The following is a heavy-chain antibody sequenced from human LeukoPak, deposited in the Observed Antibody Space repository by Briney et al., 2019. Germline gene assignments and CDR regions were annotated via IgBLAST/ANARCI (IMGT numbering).Heavy chain of an antibody. D-gene: IGHD3-10*01. CDR1: GASISTYY. CDR2: IYNSGST. CDR3: TRLIYYFDY. Sequence: PSETLSLTCTVSGASISTYYWSWIRQPPGKGLEWIGYIYNSGSTSYNPSLKSRVTIAVDTSKNQFSLKLSSVTAADSAMYYCTRLIYYFDYWGQGTLVTVSS. J-gene: IGHJ4*02. V-gene: IGHV4-59*08.